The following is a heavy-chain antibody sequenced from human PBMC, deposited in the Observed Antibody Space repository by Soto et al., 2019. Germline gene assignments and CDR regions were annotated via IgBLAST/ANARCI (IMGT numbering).Heavy chain of an antibody. Sequence: GGSLRLSCAASGFTFSSYAMHWVRQAPGKGLEWVAVISYDGSNKYYADSVKGRFTISRDNSKNTLYLQMNSLRAEDTAVYYCAREGGGYCSGGSCSDVELDYYGMDVWGQGTTVTVSS. CDR3: AREGGGYCSGGSCSDVELDYYGMDV. CDR2: ISYDGSNK. D-gene: IGHD2-15*01. J-gene: IGHJ6*02. V-gene: IGHV3-30-3*01. CDR1: GFTFSSYA.